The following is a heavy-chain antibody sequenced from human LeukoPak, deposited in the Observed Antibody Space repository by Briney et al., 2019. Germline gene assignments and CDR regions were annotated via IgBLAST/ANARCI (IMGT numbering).Heavy chain of an antibody. J-gene: IGHJ5*02. CDR3: ARAHGWGNWFDP. V-gene: IGHV1-2*06. D-gene: IGHD3-16*01. CDR1: GYTFTGYY. Sequence: ASVKVSCKASGYTFTGYYMHWVRQAPGQGLEWVGRINPNSGGTNYAQKFQGRVTMTRDTSISTAYMELSRLRSDDTAVYYCARAHGWGNWFDPWGQGTLVTVSS. CDR2: INPNSGGT.